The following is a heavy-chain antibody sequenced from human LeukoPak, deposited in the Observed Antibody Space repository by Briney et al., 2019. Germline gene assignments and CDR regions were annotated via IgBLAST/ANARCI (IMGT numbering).Heavy chain of an antibody. D-gene: IGHD3-16*01. CDR3: ARDQATSGGGLDS. CDR1: GFTVTGTH. V-gene: IGHV3-53*01. CDR2: IYTGGTT. Sequence: SGGSLRLPCAASGFTVTGTHMSWVRQAPGKGLEWVSAIYTGGTTYYSDSVEGRFTISRDGSKNILYLQMDSLRVEDTAVYYCARDQATSGGGLDSWGQGTLVTVSS. J-gene: IGHJ4*02.